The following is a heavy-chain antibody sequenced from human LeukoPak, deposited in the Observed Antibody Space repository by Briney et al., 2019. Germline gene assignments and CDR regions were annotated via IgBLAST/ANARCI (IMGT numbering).Heavy chain of an antibody. CDR3: ARVRLEKVRAYYGMDV. Sequence: SETLSLTCTVSGVSTSSVDYYWTWIRQTPGAGLDWIGFIYHNGNTQYNPSLKSAITISIDTSKNQFSLTLSSVTAADTAVYYCARVRLEKVRAYYGMDVWGQGTTVTVSS. V-gene: IGHV4-30-4*01. CDR2: IYHNGNT. D-gene: IGHD2-2*01. CDR1: GVSTSSVDYY. J-gene: IGHJ6*02.